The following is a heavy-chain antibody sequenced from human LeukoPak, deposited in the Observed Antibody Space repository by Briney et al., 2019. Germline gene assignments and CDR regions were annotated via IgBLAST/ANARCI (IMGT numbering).Heavy chain of an antibody. CDR3: AKDPTYSSSSFPCDY. CDR2: ISGSGGST. Sequence: GGPLRLSCAASGFTFSSYAMSWVRQAPGKGLEWVSAISGSGGSTYYADSVKGRFTISRDNSKNTLYLQMNSLRAEDTAVYYCAKDPTYSSSSFPCDYWGQGTLVTVSS. V-gene: IGHV3-23*01. D-gene: IGHD6-6*01. CDR1: GFTFSSYA. J-gene: IGHJ4*02.